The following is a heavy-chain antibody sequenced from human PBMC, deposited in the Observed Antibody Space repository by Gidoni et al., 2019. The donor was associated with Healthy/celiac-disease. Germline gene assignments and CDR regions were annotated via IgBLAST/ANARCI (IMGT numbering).Heavy chain of an antibody. CDR3: TTDPQRANIVVVPAPYYFDY. V-gene: IGHV3-15*07. CDR1: GFTFSNAL. CDR2: IKSKTDGGTT. J-gene: IGHJ4*02. D-gene: IGHD2-2*01. Sequence: EVQLVESGGGLVKPGGSLRLSCAASGFTFSNALMNLVRQAPGKGLEWVGRIKSKTDGGTTDYAAPVKGRFTISRDDSKNTLYLQMNSLKTEDTAVYYCTTDPQRANIVVVPAPYYFDYWGQGTLVTVSS.